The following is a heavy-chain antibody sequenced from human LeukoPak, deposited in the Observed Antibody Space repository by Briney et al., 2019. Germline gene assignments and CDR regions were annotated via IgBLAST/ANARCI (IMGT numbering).Heavy chain of an antibody. V-gene: IGHV3-33*06. D-gene: IGHD7-27*01. CDR1: GFTFSDYG. CDR2: IWHDGSNK. CDR3: AKDGDAGTSYYFYYMDV. J-gene: IGHJ6*03. Sequence: PGGSLRLSCAASGFTFSDYGMHWVRQAPGKGLEWVAVIWHDGSNKYYADSVQGRFTISRDSSKNTLYLQMNSLRAEDTAVYYCAKDGDAGTSYYFYYMDVWGKGTTVTVFS.